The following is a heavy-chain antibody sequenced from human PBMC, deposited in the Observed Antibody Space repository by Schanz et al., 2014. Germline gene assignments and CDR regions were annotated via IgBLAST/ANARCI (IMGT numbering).Heavy chain of an antibody. D-gene: IGHD2-15*01. CDR2: IIPVLAIA. J-gene: IGHJ3*02. CDR3: ARGGGPEDVFDI. CDR1: GGTFSSYT. Sequence: QVQLVQSGAEVKKPGSSVKVSCTASGGTFSSYTISWIRQAPGQGLEWMGRIIPVLAIADYAQKFQGRVTITADKSTSTAYMELSSLRSDDTAVYYCARGGGPEDVFDIWGQGTMVTVSS. V-gene: IGHV1-69*02.